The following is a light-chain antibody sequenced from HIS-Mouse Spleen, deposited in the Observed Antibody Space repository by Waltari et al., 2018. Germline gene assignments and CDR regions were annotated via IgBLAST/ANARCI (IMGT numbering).Light chain of an antibody. Sequence: QSVLTQPPSVSGAPGQRVTISRTGSSSNIGAGYDVHWYQQLPGTAPNLLIYGNSNRPSGVPDRFSGSKSGTSASLAITGLQAEDEADYYCQSYDSSLSGYVFGTGTKVTVL. V-gene: IGLV1-40*01. CDR1: SSNIGAGYD. J-gene: IGLJ1*01. CDR3: QSYDSSLSGYV. CDR2: GNS.